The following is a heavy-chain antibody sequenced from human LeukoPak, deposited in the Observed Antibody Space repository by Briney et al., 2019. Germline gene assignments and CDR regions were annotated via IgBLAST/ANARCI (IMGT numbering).Heavy chain of an antibody. D-gene: IGHD3-10*01. Sequence: GGSLRVSRVPSGFTFSDYAMRWVRQAPGRGGAGVSAICGSGGNTYYADSVKGRFTISRDNYMNTLYLQMNSLRAEDTAVYYCAKDRENQWFGKILDYWGQGTLVSVSS. CDR3: AKDRENQWFGKILDY. V-gene: IGHV3-23*01. CDR2: ICGSGGNT. CDR1: GFTFSDYA. J-gene: IGHJ4*02.